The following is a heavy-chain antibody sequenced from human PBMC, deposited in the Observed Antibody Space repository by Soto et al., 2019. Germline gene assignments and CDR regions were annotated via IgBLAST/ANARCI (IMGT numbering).Heavy chain of an antibody. V-gene: IGHV3-30-3*01. CDR1: GFTFSNYA. CDR2: VSYEGSKQ. Sequence: QVQLVESGGGVVQPGRSLRVSCAASGFTFSNYAMHWVRQAPGKGLEWVAVVSYEGSKQFYADSVEGRFTISRDSSKSTLYLHMDNLRDEDTAVYYCARDRVYYYDNSGYYNFDYWGQGTLVSGSS. D-gene: IGHD3-22*01. CDR3: ARDRVYYYDNSGYYNFDY. J-gene: IGHJ4*02.